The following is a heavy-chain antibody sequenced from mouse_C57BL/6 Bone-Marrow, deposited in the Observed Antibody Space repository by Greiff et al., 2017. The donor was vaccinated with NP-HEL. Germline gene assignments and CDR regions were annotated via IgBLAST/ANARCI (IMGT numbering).Heavy chain of an antibody. CDR2: IDPENGDT. CDR3: TTRDSRFAY. Sequence: EVQLQESGAELVRPGASVKLSCTASGFNIKDDYMHWVKQRPEQGLEWIGWIDPENGDTEYASKFQGKATITVDTSSNTAYLQLSSLTSEDTAVYYCTTRDSRFAYWGQGTLVTVSA. J-gene: IGHJ3*01. V-gene: IGHV14-4*01. CDR1: GFNIKDDY.